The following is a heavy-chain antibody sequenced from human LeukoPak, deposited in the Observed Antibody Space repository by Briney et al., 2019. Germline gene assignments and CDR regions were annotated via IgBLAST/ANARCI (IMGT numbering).Heavy chain of an antibody. CDR2: INSDGSST. V-gene: IGHV3-74*01. Sequence: GGSLRLSCAASGFTFSSYWMHWVRQAPGKGLVWVSRINSDGSSTSYADSVKGRFTISRDNAKNTLYLQMNSLRAEDTAVYYCARGEYYDILTGYYIPLDYWGQGTLVTVSS. D-gene: IGHD3-9*01. J-gene: IGHJ4*02. CDR1: GFTFSSYW. CDR3: ARGEYYDILTGYYIPLDY.